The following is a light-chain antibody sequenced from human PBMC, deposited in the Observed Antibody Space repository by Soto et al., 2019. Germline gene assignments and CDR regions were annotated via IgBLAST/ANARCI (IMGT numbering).Light chain of an antibody. CDR1: EVITNR. V-gene: IGKV1-5*01. Sequence: DIQMTQSPSTLSASVGDRVTITCRASEVITNRLAWYQQKPGKAPKVLIYDASNLESGVPSRFTGSGSGTEFTLTISSLQPDDFATYYCQQYNSWTFGQGTKVDIK. CDR3: QQYNSWT. CDR2: DAS. J-gene: IGKJ1*01.